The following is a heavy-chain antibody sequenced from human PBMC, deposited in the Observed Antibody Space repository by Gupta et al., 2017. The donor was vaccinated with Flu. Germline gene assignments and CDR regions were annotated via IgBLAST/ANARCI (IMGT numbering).Heavy chain of an antibody. CDR1: GFTFSNAW. D-gene: IGHD1-26*01. CDR3: TSTFTGSDDPGGNYYGMDV. Sequence: EVQLVESGGGLVKPGGSLSLSCAASGFTFSNAWMSWVRQARGKGREGVGRIKSKTDGGKTDYAAPVKGRFTSSRDDSKNTLYLQMNSLKTEDTAVYYCTSTFTGSDDPGGNYYGMDVWGQGTTVTVSS. V-gene: IGHV3-15*01. CDR2: IKSKTDGGKT. J-gene: IGHJ6*02.